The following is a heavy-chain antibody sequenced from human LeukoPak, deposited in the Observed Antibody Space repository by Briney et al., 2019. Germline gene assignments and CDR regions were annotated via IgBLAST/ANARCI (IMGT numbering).Heavy chain of an antibody. CDR3: ARVCSGGCDCLINDWYFDL. J-gene: IGHJ2*01. CDR1: GYTFTGYY. CDR2: INPNSGGT. V-gene: IGHV1-2*02. Sequence: GASVKVSCKASGYTFTGYYMHWVRQAPGQGLEWMGWINPNSGGTNYAQKFQGRVTMTRDTSISTAYMELSRLRSDDTAVYYCARVCSGGCDCLINDWYFDLWGRGTLVTVSS. D-gene: IGHD2-15*01.